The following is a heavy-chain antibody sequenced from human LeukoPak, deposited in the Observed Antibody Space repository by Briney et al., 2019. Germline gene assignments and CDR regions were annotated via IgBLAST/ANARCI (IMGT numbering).Heavy chain of an antibody. CDR3: AKPGDGCSGGSCYYFDC. D-gene: IGHD2-15*01. Sequence: GGSLRLSCAASVFSFSNYAMRWVRPAPGRGVEWVSGISGIGGNTYYADSVKGRFTISRDISKNTLYLQMNSLRGEDTAVYYCAKPGDGCSGGSCYYFDCWGQGTLVTVSS. J-gene: IGHJ4*02. CDR2: ISGIGGNT. V-gene: IGHV3-23*01. CDR1: VFSFSNYA.